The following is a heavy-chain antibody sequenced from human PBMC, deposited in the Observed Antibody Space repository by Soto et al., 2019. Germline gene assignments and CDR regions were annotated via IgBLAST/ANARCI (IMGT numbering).Heavy chain of an antibody. V-gene: IGHV4-39*01. CDR1: GASLSSISYY. J-gene: IGHJ4*02. CDR3: ARKRGYDFWSGYFDSTFDY. Sequence: SETLSLTCTVSGASLSSISYYWGWIRQPPGKGLEWVGSIFFTGNIYYNPSLKSRVTISVDTSRNQFSLKLNSVTAADTAVYYCARKRGYDFWSGYFDSTFDYWGQGTLVTVSS. CDR2: IFFTGNI. D-gene: IGHD3-3*01.